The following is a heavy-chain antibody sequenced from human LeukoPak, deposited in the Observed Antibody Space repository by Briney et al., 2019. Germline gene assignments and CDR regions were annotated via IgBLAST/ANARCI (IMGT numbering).Heavy chain of an antibody. J-gene: IGHJ5*02. Sequence: AGGSLRLSCAASGFTFDDYTMHWVRQAPGKGLEWVSLISWDGGSTYYADSVKGRFTISRDNSKNSLYLQMNSLRTEDTALYYCAKDSSPSCSGGSCCLIAWGQGTLVTVSS. CDR1: GFTFDDYT. V-gene: IGHV3-43*01. CDR3: AKDSSPSCSGGSCCLIA. D-gene: IGHD2-15*01. CDR2: ISWDGGST.